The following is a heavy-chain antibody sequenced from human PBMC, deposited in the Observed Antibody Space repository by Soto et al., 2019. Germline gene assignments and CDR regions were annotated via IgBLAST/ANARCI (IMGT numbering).Heavy chain of an antibody. Sequence: QMQLVESGGGVVQPVRSLRLSCDASGFTLSGFAMHWVRQAPGQGLEWVAVISNDGTNQYYSESVKGRFTISRDNSKNTLYLQMNNQRAEDTAVYYCAKAYYYDSSGYYDNYYAMDVWGQGTTVTVSS. V-gene: IGHV3-30*18. J-gene: IGHJ6*02. CDR2: ISNDGTNQ. CDR3: AKAYYYDSSGYYDNYYAMDV. D-gene: IGHD3-22*01. CDR1: GFTLSGFA.